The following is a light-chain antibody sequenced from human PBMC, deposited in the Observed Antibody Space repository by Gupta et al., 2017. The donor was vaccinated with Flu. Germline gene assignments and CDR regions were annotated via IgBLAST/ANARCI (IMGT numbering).Light chain of an antibody. J-gene: IGKJ1*01. Sequence: DIQMTQSPSSLSASVGDRVTITCQASQDISNYLNWYQQKPGKAPKLLIYDASSLETGVPSRFSGSGSGTDFTLTISSLQPEDFATYYCQQYDSTPWTFGEGTKVEIK. V-gene: IGKV1-33*01. CDR1: QDISNY. CDR3: QQYDSTPWT. CDR2: DAS.